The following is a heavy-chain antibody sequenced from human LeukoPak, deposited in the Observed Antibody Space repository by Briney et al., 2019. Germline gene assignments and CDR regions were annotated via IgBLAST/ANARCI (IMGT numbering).Heavy chain of an antibody. V-gene: IGHV4-38-2*02. D-gene: IGHD1-26*01. Sequence: SETLSLTCTVSGYSISSGYYWGWIRQPPGRGLEWIGSIYHSGSTYYNPSLKSRVTISVDTSKNQFSLKLSSVTAADTAVYYCARDSSSGSYRTFDYWGQGTLGTVSS. CDR3: ARDSSSGSYRTFDY. J-gene: IGHJ4*02. CDR1: GYSISSGYY. CDR2: IYHSGST.